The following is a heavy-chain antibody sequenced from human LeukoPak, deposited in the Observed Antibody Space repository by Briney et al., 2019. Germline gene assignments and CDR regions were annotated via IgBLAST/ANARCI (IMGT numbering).Heavy chain of an antibody. CDR2: ISGYNQKT. Sequence: ASVKVSCKTSGYIFTDYGISWVRQAPGQGLEWMGWISGYNQKTNYAQKFQDRVTVTTDTSTSTGYMELRSLRSGDTAVYYCARWSGGSEWRYHHGMDVWGQGTTVTVSS. CDR1: GYIFTDYG. D-gene: IGHD3-10*01. CDR3: ARWSGGSEWRYHHGMDV. V-gene: IGHV1-18*01. J-gene: IGHJ6*02.